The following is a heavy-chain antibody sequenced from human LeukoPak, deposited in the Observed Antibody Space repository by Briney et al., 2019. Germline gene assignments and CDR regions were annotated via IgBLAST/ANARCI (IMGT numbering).Heavy chain of an antibody. J-gene: IGHJ4*02. CDR2: INSDGSST. D-gene: IGHD6-19*01. Sequence: GGSLRLSCATSGFTFSSYWMHWVRQAPGKGLVWVSRINSDGSSTSYADSVKGRFTISRDNAKNTLYLQMNSLRAEDTAVYYCANGGRYSSGWYGYYFDYWGQGTLVTVSS. V-gene: IGHV3-74*01. CDR1: GFTFSSYW. CDR3: ANGGRYSSGWYGYYFDY.